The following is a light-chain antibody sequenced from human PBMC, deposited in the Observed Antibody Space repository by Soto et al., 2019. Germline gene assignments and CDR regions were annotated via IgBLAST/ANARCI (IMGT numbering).Light chain of an antibody. CDR1: QSISGW. J-gene: IGKJ1*01. CDR3: QQYYSYPWT. Sequence: DIQMTHSPSTLSASVGDRVTITCRASQSISGWLAWYQQKPGKPPKLLIYDASSLEGGVPSRFSGSGSGTEFTLTISSLQPDDFATYYCQQYYSYPWTFGQGTKVDIK. CDR2: DAS. V-gene: IGKV1-5*01.